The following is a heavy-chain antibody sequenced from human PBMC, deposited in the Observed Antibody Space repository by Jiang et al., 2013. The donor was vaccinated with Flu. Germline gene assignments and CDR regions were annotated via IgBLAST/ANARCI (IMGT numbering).Heavy chain of an antibody. CDR1: GGSISRATYY. Sequence: GSGLVKPSETLSLTCTVSGGSISRATYYWDWIRQPPGKGLEWIGSIYYRGNTYYNPSLKSRITMSVDTSKNQFSLKLISVTAADTAVYYCARRVANLGEFGVVIPLDPWGQGILVTVSS. J-gene: IGHJ5*02. CDR2: IYYRGNT. D-gene: IGHD3-3*01. V-gene: IGHV4-39*01. CDR3: ARRVANLGEFGVVIPLDP.